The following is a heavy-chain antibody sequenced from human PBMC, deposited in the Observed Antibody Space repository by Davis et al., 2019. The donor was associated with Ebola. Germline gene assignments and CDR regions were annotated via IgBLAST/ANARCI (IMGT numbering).Heavy chain of an antibody. CDR2: MNPNSGNT. CDR3: ARGDTSSFAGNGYYLDY. CDR1: GYSFSSHD. V-gene: IGHV1-8*01. Sequence: ASVKVSCKASGYSFSSHDINWVRQATGQALEWMGWMNPNSGNTGYARKFQGRIMMTRDTSTRTFYMELSSLASEDTAIYYCARGDTSSFAGNGYYLDYWGQGIPVTVSS. D-gene: IGHD2-2*01. J-gene: IGHJ4*02.